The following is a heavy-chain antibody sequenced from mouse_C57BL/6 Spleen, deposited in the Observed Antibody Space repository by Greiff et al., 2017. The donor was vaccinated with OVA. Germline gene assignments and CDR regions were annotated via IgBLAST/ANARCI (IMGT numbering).Heavy chain of an antibody. CDR1: GYTFTSYW. CDR2: IYPSDSET. Sequence: QVQLQQPGAELVRPGSSVKLSCKASGYTFTSYWMDWVKQRPGQGLEWIGNIYPSDSETHYNQTFKDKATLTVDKSSSTAYMQLSSLTSEDSAVYYGASKAGGTYWYFDVWGTGTTVTVSS. CDR3: ASKAGGTYWYFDV. D-gene: IGHD2-14*01. V-gene: IGHV1-61*01. J-gene: IGHJ1*03.